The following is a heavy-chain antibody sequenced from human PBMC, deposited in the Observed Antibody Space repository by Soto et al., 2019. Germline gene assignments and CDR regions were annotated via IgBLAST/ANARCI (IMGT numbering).Heavy chain of an antibody. J-gene: IGHJ4*02. CDR1: GFTFSIYG. CDR3: AKQRSTGWYYFDY. V-gene: IGHV3-30*18. CDR2: ISYDGSNR. Sequence: QVQLVESGGGVVQPGRSLRLSCAASGFTFSIYGMHWVRQAPGKGLEWVAVISYDGSNRYYADSVKGRFTISRDNSKNTLYMQMNSLRAEDTAVYYCAKQRSTGWYYFDYWGQGNLVTVSS. D-gene: IGHD6-19*01.